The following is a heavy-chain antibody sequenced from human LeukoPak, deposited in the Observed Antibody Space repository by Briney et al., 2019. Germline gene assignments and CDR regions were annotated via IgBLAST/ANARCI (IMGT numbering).Heavy chain of an antibody. D-gene: IGHD5-24*01. J-gene: IGHJ4*02. Sequence: PGGSLRLSCAASGFTFSSYAMSWVRQAPGKGLEWVSAISGSGGSTYYADSVKGRFTISRDNSKNTLYLQMNSLRAEDTAVYYCAKDLEMATNYYFDYWGQGTLSPSPQ. CDR2: ISGSGGST. CDR1: GFTFSSYA. V-gene: IGHV3-23*01. CDR3: AKDLEMATNYYFDY.